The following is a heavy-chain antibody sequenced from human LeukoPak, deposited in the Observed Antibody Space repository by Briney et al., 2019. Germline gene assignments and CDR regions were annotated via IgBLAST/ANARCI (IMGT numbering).Heavy chain of an antibody. D-gene: IGHD6-13*01. CDR3: AKDRGSSWYLGWFDP. CDR2: ISWNSGSI. Sequence: SLRLSCAASGFTFDDYAMHWVRQAPAKGLEWVSGISWNSGSIGYVDSVKGRFTISRDNAKNSLYLQMNSLRAEDTALYYCAKDRGSSWYLGWFDPWGQGTLVTVSS. J-gene: IGHJ5*02. V-gene: IGHV3-9*01. CDR1: GFTFDDYA.